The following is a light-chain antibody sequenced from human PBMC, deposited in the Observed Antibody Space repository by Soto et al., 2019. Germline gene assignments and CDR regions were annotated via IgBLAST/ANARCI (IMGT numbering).Light chain of an antibody. CDR3: QQYGSSGT. V-gene: IGKV3-20*01. CDR2: GAS. J-gene: IGKJ1*01. Sequence: EIVMTQSPATLSVSPGEWATLTCRASESVSTNLAWYQQKPGQAPRLLMYGASTRATGIPDRFSGSGSGTDFTLTISRLEPEDFAVYYCQQYGSSGTFGQGTKVDIK. CDR1: ESVSTN.